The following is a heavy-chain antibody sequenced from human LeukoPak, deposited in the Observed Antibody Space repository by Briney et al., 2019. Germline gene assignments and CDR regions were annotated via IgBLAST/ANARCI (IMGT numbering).Heavy chain of an antibody. Sequence: PAGSLTLSCAASGFTFSSYDLHWVRQATGKGPEWVSAIATARHTNYPGSVKGRFTISRENAKSSLYPQMTSPRAGDTAVYYCARAGGYGDYDFGYWGQGTLVTVSS. CDR3: ARAGGYGDYDFGY. J-gene: IGHJ4*02. D-gene: IGHD4-17*01. CDR1: GFTFSSYD. V-gene: IGHV3-13*01. CDR2: IATARHT.